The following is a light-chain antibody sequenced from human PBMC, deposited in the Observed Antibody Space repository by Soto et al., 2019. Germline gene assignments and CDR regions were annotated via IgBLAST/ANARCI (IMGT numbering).Light chain of an antibody. V-gene: IGKV1-39*01. CDR3: QQCYSPTQS. CDR2: AAS. Sequence: SQSPASLSVAILKRATITFRSSQSISSYLTWYQQKPGKAPKLLIYAASSLQSGVPSRFSGSGSGTDFTLTISRLQPEDFATYCCQQCYSPTQSFGAGTKVDI. CDR1: QSISSY. J-gene: IGKJ3*01.